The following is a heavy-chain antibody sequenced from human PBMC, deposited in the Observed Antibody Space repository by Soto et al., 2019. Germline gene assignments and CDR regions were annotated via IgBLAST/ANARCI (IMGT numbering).Heavy chain of an antibody. CDR3: ARVGHSGGYWERYSDY. CDR2: ISPFNGNT. V-gene: IGHV1-18*01. J-gene: IGHJ4*02. D-gene: IGHD1-26*01. CDR1: GYTFTNYV. Sequence: ASVKVSCKASGYTFTNYVISWVRRAPGQGLEWMGWISPFNGNTNYIQKLQDRVTMTTDTSTSTAYMELRSLRSDDTAVYYCARVGHSGGYWERYSDYWGQGTLVTVSS.